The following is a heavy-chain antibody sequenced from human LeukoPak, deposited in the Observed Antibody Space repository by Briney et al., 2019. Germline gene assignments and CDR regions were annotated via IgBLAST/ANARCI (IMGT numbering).Heavy chain of an antibody. Sequence: SETLSLTCNLSGASLKTFYWTWIRQPAGKGLEWIGRISTTGSPNYNAYLKSRLSISMDTSRSQFSLKLSSVTAADTAVYYCAREAGISRPLDYWGQGTLVTVSS. V-gene: IGHV4-4*07. CDR2: ISTTGSP. CDR3: AREAGISRPLDY. J-gene: IGHJ4*02. CDR1: GASLKTFY.